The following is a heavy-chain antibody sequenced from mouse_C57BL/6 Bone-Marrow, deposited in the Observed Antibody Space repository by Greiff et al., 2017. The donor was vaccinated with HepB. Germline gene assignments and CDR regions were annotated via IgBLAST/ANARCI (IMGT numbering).Heavy chain of an antibody. CDR2: ILPGSGST. V-gene: IGHV1-9*01. CDR3: VSQCGSGNWFWWAY. Sequence: VQLKQSGAELVRPGASVKLSCKATGYTFTGYWIEWVKQRPGQGLEWIGEILPGSGSTNYNEKFKGKATFTADKSSNTAYMQLSRLTTEDAAMYYGVSQCGSGNWFWWAYWGQGTLVTVSA. D-gene: IGHD2-1*01. J-gene: IGHJ3*01. CDR1: GYTFTGYW.